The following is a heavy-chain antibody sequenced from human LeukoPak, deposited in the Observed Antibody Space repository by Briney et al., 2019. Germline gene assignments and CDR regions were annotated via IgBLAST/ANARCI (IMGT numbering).Heavy chain of an antibody. D-gene: IGHD1-26*01. Sequence: ASVKVSCKVSGYTLTELSMHWVRQAPGKGLEWMGGFDPEDGETIYAQKFQGRVTMTEDTSTDTAYMELSSLRSEDTAVYCCATMEPLVGATQGFDYWGQGTLVTVSS. J-gene: IGHJ4*02. CDR2: FDPEDGET. CDR3: ATMEPLVGATQGFDY. V-gene: IGHV1-24*01. CDR1: GYTLTELS.